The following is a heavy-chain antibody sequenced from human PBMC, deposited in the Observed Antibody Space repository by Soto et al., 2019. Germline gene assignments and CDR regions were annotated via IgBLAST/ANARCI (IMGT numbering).Heavy chain of an antibody. CDR2: IYPGDSDT. J-gene: IGHJ3*02. V-gene: IGHV5-51*01. D-gene: IGHD5-12*01. CDR1: GYSFTSYW. Sequence: GWALKISCKGSGYSFTSYWIGWLRQLPGKGLEWMGIIYPGDSDTRYSPSFQGQVTISADKSISTAYLQWSSLKASDTAMYYCARLGVVATNAFDIWGQGTMVTVSS. CDR3: ARLGVVATNAFDI.